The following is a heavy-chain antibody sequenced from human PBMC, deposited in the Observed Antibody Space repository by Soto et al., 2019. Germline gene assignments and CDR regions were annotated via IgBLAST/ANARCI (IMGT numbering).Heavy chain of an antibody. Sequence: SETLSLTCTVSGGSVSSGSYYWICMRQPPGKGLEWIGYIYYSGSTNYNPSLKSRVTISVDTSKNQFSLKLSSVTAADTAVYYCAIIAAAAWFDPWGQGTLVTVS. CDR1: GGSVSSGSYY. V-gene: IGHV4-61*01. CDR2: IYYSGST. CDR3: AIIAAAAWFDP. J-gene: IGHJ5*02. D-gene: IGHD6-13*01.